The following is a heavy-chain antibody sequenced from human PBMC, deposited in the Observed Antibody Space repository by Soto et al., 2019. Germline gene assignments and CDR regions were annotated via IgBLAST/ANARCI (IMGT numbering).Heavy chain of an antibody. J-gene: IGHJ4*02. CDR3: ATSYF. CDR1: GFTVSSNY. CDR2: VYSGGSA. V-gene: IGHV3-66*01. Sequence: EVQLVESGGGLVQPGGSLRLSCAASGFTVSSNYMSWVRQAPGKGLEWVSVVYSGGSAYSADSVKGRFTISRDSSKNTGYLQMNSLKVEDTAVYYCATSYFWGQGTLVTVSS.